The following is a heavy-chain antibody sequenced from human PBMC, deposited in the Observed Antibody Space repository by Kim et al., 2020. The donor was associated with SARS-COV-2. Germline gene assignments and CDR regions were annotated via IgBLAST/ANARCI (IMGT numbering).Heavy chain of an antibody. CDR1: GFTVSSNY. CDR2: IYSGGST. Sequence: GGSLRLSCAASGFTVSSNYMSWVRQAPGKGLEWVSVIYSGGSTYYADSVKGRFTISRDNSKNTLYLQMNSLRAEDTAVYYCARGRGDGSWVNWFDPWGQGTLVTVSS. D-gene: IGHD3-10*01. V-gene: IGHV3-66*01. J-gene: IGHJ5*02. CDR3: ARGRGDGSWVNWFDP.